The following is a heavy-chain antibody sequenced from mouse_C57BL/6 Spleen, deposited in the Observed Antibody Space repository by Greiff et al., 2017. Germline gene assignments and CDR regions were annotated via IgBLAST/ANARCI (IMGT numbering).Heavy chain of an antibody. CDR2: IYPGSGST. CDR3: ARGLRDY. J-gene: IGHJ2*01. D-gene: IGHD2-2*01. Sequence: QVQLKQSGAELVKPGASVKISCKASGYAFSSYWITWVKQRPGQGLEWIGDIYPGSGSTNYNEKFKSKATLTVDTSSSTAYMQLSSLTSEDSAVYYCARGLRDYWGQGTTLTVSS. CDR1: GYAFSSYW. V-gene: IGHV1-55*01.